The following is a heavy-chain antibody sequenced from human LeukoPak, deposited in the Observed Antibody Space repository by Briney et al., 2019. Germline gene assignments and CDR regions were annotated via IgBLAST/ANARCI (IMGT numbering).Heavy chain of an antibody. CDR3: ARDLLAMVRGVIIGAVGY. CDR1: GYTLTGYY. CDR2: INPNSGGT. D-gene: IGHD3-10*01. J-gene: IGHJ4*02. V-gene: IGHV1-2*02. Sequence: GASVKVSCKASGYTLTGYYMHWVRQAPGQGLEWMGWINPNSGGTNYAQKFQGRVTMTRDTSISTAYMELSRLRSDDTAVYYCARDLLAMVRGVIIGAVGYWGQGTLVTVSS.